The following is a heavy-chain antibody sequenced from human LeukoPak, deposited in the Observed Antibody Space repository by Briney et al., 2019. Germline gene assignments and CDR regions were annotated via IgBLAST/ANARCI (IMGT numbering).Heavy chain of an antibody. D-gene: IGHD4-11*01. Sequence: GASVKVSCKASGGTFSSYAISWVRQAPGQGLEWMGRIIPILGIANYAQKFQGRVTITADKSTSTAYMELSSLRSEDTAVYYCARQLYSNYRIDYWGQGTLVTVSS. CDR2: IIPILGIA. CDR3: ARQLYSNYRIDY. J-gene: IGHJ4*02. V-gene: IGHV1-69*04. CDR1: GGTFSSYA.